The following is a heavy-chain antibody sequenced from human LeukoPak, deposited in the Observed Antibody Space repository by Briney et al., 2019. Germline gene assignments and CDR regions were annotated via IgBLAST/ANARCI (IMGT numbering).Heavy chain of an antibody. Sequence: GGSLRLSCAASGFTFSNGYMSWIRQAPGKGLEWVSYISSSGSTIYYVDSVKGRFTISRDNAKNSLYLQMNSLRAEDTAVYYCARDPDPLGSGWHPFDYWGQGTLVTVSS. D-gene: IGHD6-19*01. CDR2: ISSSGSTI. J-gene: IGHJ4*02. CDR1: GFTFSNGY. V-gene: IGHV3-11*04. CDR3: ARDPDPLGSGWHPFDY.